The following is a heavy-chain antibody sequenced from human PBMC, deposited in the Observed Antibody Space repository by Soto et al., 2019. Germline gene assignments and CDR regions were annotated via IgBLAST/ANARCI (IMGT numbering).Heavy chain of an antibody. D-gene: IGHD2-15*01. CDR2: ISAYNGNT. V-gene: IGHV1-18*01. J-gene: IGHJ5*02. CDR3: AISGALLPFNWCYP. CDR1: GYTFTSYG. Sequence: ASVKVSCKASGYTFTSYGINWVRQAPGQGLEWMGWISAYNGNTVYPQKLQGRATMTTDTSRSTAYMELRSLRSDDTAVYCCAISGALLPFNWCYPWHRGSLVSVSS.